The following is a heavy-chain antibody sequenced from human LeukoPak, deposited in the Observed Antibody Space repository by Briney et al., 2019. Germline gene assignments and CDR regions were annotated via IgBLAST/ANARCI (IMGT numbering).Heavy chain of an antibody. D-gene: IGHD3-10*01. V-gene: IGHV3-33*01. CDR3: ARDRGLGRDYVDY. Sequence: PGRSLTLSSAASGLTFSNYGMHWVRQPPGKGLEWVAVVWYDASNKCYVDSVKGRFTISRDNSKNTMYLQMNSLRAEDTAVYYCARDRGLGRDYVDYWGQGTLVTVSS. CDR1: GLTFSNYG. CDR2: VWYDASNK. J-gene: IGHJ4*02.